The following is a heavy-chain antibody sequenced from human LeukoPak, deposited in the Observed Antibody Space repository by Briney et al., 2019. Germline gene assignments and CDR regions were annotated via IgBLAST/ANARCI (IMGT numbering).Heavy chain of an antibody. CDR2: IYYSGST. CDR1: GGSISSSSYY. CDR3: AREITMVRGVRREDWFDP. Sequence: SETLSLTCTVSGGSISSSSYYWGWIRQPPGKGLEWIVSIYYSGSTYYNPSLKSRVTISVDTSKNQFSLKLSSVTAADAAVYYCAREITMVRGVRREDWFDPWGQGTLVTVSS. D-gene: IGHD3-10*01. J-gene: IGHJ5*02. V-gene: IGHV4-39*07.